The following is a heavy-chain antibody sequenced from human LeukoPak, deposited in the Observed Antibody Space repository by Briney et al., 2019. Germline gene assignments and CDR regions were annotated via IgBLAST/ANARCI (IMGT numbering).Heavy chain of an antibody. Sequence: ASVKVSCKASGYTFTGYYMHWVRQAPGQGLGWMGWINPNSGGTNYAQKFQGWVTMTRDTSISTAYMELSRLRSDDTAVYYCARVDTAMLYGMDVWGQGTTVTVSS. CDR3: ARVDTAMLYGMDV. CDR2: INPNSGGT. V-gene: IGHV1-2*04. J-gene: IGHJ6*02. CDR1: GYTFTGYY. D-gene: IGHD5-18*01.